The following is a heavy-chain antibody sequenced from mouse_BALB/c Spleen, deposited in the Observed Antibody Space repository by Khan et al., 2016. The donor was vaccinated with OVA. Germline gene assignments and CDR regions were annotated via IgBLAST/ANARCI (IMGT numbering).Heavy chain of an antibody. V-gene: IGHV1S135*01. D-gene: IGHD2-2*01. Sequence: VQLKQSGPELMKPGASVKISCKASGYSFTTYYIHWIMQSHGKSLEWIGYIDPFSGGTTNNQKFKGKATLTVDKSSSTAYIHLSNLTSEDSSVYYCTRHGYVAWFTYWGQGTLVTVSA. CDR3: TRHGYVAWFTY. CDR1: GYSFTTYY. CDR2: IDPFSGGT. J-gene: IGHJ3*01.